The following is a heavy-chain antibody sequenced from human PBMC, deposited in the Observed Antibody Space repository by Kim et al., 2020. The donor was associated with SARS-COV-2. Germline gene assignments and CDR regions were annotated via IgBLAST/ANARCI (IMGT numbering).Heavy chain of an antibody. Sequence: GGSLRLSCAASGFTFSSYAMHWVRQAPGKGLEWVAVISYDGSNKYYADSVKGRFTISRDNSKNTLYLQMNSLRAEDTAVYYCASSPDYYDSSGYYYLDY. CDR2: ISYDGSNK. J-gene: IGHJ4*01. CDR3: ASSPDYYDSSGYYYLDY. D-gene: IGHD3-22*01. V-gene: IGHV3-30*04. CDR1: GFTFSSYA.